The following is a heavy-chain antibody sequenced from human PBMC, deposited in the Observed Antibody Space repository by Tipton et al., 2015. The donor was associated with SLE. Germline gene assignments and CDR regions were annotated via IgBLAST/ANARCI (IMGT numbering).Heavy chain of an antibody. CDR3: ASYSWAGTRFDY. CDR2: IYYSGST. J-gene: IGHJ4*02. D-gene: IGHD2-15*01. Sequence: PSLTCTVSGGSISSYYWSWIRQPPGKGLEWIGYIYYSGSTNYNPSLKSRVTISVDTSENQFSLKLSSVTAADTAVYYCASYSWAGTRFDYWGQGTLVTVSS. CDR1: GGSISSYY. V-gene: IGHV4-59*01.